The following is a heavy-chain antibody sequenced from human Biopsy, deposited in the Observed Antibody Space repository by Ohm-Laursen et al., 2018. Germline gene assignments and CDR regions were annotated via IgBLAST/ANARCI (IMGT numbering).Heavy chain of an antibody. CDR1: GYTFTTYA. Sequence: ASVKVSCKASGYTFTTYAFGWVRQAPGQGLEWMGGRIPYFNTIWYAQNFQDRVVITAERSARTTDMQLSGLRPDDTAVYYCVGGQRGPPIGVTVPGDAFDPWGQGTLVTVS. CDR3: VGGQRGPPIGVTVPGDAFDP. V-gene: IGHV1-69*13. J-gene: IGHJ5*02. D-gene: IGHD3-16*01. CDR2: RIPYFNTI.